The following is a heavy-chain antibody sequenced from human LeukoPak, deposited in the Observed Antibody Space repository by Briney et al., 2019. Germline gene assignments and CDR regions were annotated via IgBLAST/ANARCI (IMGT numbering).Heavy chain of an antibody. Sequence: GRSLRLSCAASGFTFSSYAMSWVRQAPGKGLEWVSAISGSGGSTYYADSVKGRFTISRDNSKNTLYLQMNSLRAEDTAVYYCAKSGMTTDLYYGMDVWGQGTTVTVSS. CDR1: GFTFSSYA. J-gene: IGHJ6*02. CDR2: ISGSGGST. V-gene: IGHV3-23*01. CDR3: AKSGMTTDLYYGMDV. D-gene: IGHD4-17*01.